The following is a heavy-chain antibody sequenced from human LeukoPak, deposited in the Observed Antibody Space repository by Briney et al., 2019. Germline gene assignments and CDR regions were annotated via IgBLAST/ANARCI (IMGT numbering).Heavy chain of an antibody. D-gene: IGHD3-10*01. CDR2: IIPIFGTA. J-gene: IGHJ6*04. CDR1: GGTFSSYA. CDR3: AVALELYGSGSYNGMDV. V-gene: IGHV1-69*01. Sequence: SVKVSCKAFGGTFSSYAISWVRQAPGQGLEWMGGIIPIFGTANYAQKFQGRVTITADESTSTAYMELSSLRSEDTAVYYCAVALELYGSGSYNGMDVWGKGTTVTVSS.